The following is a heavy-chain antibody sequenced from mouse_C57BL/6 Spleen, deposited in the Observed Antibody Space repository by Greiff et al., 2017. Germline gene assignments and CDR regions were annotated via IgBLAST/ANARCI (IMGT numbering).Heavy chain of an antibody. J-gene: IGHJ4*01. CDR2: ISYDGSN. CDR3: ARGYSINYAMDY. V-gene: IGHV3-6*01. D-gene: IGHD2-5*01. CDR1: GYSITSGYY. Sequence: DVQLQESGPGLVKPSQSLSLTCSVTGYSITSGYYWNWIRQFPGNKLEWMGYISYDGSNNYNPSLKNRISITRDTSKNQFFLKLNSVTTEDTATYYCARGYSINYAMDYWGQGTSVTVSS.